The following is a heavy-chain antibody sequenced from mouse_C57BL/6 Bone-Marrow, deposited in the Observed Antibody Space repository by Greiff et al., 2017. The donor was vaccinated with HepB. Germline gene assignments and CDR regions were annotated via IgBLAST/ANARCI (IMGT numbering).Heavy chain of an antibody. CDR2: ISDGGSYT. D-gene: IGHD1-1*01. Sequence: EVMLVESGGGLVKPGGSLKLSCAASGFTFSSYAMSWVRQTPEKRLEWVATISDGGSYTYYPDNVKGRFTISRDNAKNNLYLQMSHLKSEDTAMYYCARERDYGSSYGGFFDYWGQGTTLTVSS. CDR1: GFTFSSYA. V-gene: IGHV5-4*01. CDR3: ARERDYGSSYGGFFDY. J-gene: IGHJ2*01.